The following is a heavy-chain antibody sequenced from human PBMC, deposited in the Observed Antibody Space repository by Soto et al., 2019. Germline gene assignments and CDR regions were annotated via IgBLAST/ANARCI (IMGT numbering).Heavy chain of an antibody. Sequence: QVQLVQSGDEVRKPGSSVKVSCKASGYIFVNYGIAWVRQAPGQGLEWMGWISPYSGNTHYASKVQGRLTMTTDTATGTAYMDLGSLTSADTAVYSGGWVDNYVTPPPQDVGGQGTTVTVSS. D-gene: IGHD3-16*01. CDR3: GWVDNYVTPPPQDV. J-gene: IGHJ6*02. CDR2: ISPYSGNT. V-gene: IGHV1-18*01. CDR1: GYIFVNYG.